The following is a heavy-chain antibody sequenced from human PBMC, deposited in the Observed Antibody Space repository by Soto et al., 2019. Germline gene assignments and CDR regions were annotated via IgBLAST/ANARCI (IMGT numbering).Heavy chain of an antibody. D-gene: IGHD3-10*01. J-gene: IGHJ3*02. Sequence: QVQLQESGPGRVKPSQTLSLNCSVAGGSINSGDYHWSWIRQHAGQGLEWIGYIYYSGTTYYNPSLKSRVTISIDTSKNQFSLEMTSVTAADTAVSYCARVRGHAFEIRGQGTMVTVSS. V-gene: IGHV4-31*03. CDR2: IYYSGTT. CDR1: GGSINSGDYH. CDR3: ARVRGHAFEI.